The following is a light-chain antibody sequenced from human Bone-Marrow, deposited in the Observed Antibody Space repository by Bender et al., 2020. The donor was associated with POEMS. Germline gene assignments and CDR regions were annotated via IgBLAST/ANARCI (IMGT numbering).Light chain of an antibody. V-gene: IGLV2-14*03. CDR3: CSYAAINTWV. CDR1: SSDVGAYNY. Sequence: QSALTQPASVSGAPGQSITVSCTGTSSDVGAYNYVSWYQQHPGKAPKLMIYDVSNRPSGVSNRFSGSKSGNTASLTISGLQAEDEADYYCCSYAAINTWVFGGGTKLTVL. CDR2: DVS. J-gene: IGLJ3*02.